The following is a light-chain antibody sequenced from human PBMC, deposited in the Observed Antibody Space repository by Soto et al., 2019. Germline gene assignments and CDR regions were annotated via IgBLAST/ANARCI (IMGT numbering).Light chain of an antibody. CDR3: SSYTSSSTLDVV. J-gene: IGLJ2*01. CDR1: SSDVVGYNY. CDR2: DVS. V-gene: IGLV2-14*01. Sequence: QSALTQPASVSGSPGQSITISCTGTSSDVVGYNYDSWYQQHPGKAPKLMIYDVSSRPSGVSNRFSGSRSGNTASLTISGLQAEDEADYYCSSYTSSSTLDVVFGGGTKVTVL.